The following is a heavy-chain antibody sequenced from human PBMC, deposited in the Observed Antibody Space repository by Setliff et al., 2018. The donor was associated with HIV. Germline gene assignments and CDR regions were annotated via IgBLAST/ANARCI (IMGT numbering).Heavy chain of an antibody. CDR1: GGSISSYY. V-gene: IGHV4-4*09. D-gene: IGHD2-21*02. Sequence: SETLSLTCTVSGGSISSYYWSWIRQPPGKGLEWIGYIYASGSTNYNPSLKSRVTISVDTSKNQFSLKLSSVTAADTAVYYCARAVVTAVKFDYWGQGTLVTVSS. CDR3: ARAVVTAVKFDY. CDR2: IYASGST. J-gene: IGHJ4*02.